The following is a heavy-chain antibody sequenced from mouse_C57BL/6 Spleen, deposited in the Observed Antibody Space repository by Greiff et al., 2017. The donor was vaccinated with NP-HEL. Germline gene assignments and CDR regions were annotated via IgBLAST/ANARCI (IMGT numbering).Heavy chain of an antibody. CDR3: ARDAMDY. CDR2: ISDGGSYT. Sequence: EVQQVESGGGLVKPGGSLKLSCAASGFTFSSYAMSWVRQTPEKRLEWVATISDGGSYTYYPDNVKGRFTISRDNAKNNLYLQMSHLKSEDTAMYYCARDAMDYWGQGTSVTVSS. CDR1: GFTFSSYA. V-gene: IGHV5-4*01. J-gene: IGHJ4*01.